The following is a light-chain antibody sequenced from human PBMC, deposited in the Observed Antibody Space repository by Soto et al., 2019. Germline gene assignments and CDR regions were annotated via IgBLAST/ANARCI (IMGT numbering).Light chain of an antibody. CDR1: SSDVGDYNY. CDR3: SSYAGSNNLP. CDR2: EVT. Sequence: QSALTQPPSASGSPGQSVTISRTGSSSDVGDYNYVSWYQQHPGKAPKLMIYEVTHRPSGVPDRYSGSKSGNTASLTVSGLQAEDAADYYCSSYAGSNNLPFGGGTKLTVL. J-gene: IGLJ3*02. V-gene: IGLV2-8*01.